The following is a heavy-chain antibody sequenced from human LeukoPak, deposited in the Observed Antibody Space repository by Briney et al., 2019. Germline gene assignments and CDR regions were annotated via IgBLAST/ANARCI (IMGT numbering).Heavy chain of an antibody. CDR1: GYTFTGYY. Sequence: GASVKVSCKASGYTFTGYYMHWVRQAPGQGLEWMGWINPNSGGTNYAQKFQGRVTMTRDTSISTAYMELSRLRSDDAAVYYCARDGICSGGSCYGWLDPWGQGTLVTVSS. CDR2: INPNSGGT. CDR3: ARDGICSGGSCYGWLDP. J-gene: IGHJ5*02. D-gene: IGHD2-15*01. V-gene: IGHV1-2*02.